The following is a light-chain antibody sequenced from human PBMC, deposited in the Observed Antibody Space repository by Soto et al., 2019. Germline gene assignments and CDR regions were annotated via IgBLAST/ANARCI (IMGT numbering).Light chain of an antibody. J-gene: IGKJ1*01. Sequence: EVVMTQSPATLSVSTGERATLSCRASQSVSANLAWYQQKPGQAPRLLIYGASTRATGIPARFSGSGSGTEFTLTISSLQSEDFAVYYCQQYSNWPQTFGQGTKVDIK. CDR1: QSVSAN. CDR2: GAS. V-gene: IGKV3-15*01. CDR3: QQYSNWPQT.